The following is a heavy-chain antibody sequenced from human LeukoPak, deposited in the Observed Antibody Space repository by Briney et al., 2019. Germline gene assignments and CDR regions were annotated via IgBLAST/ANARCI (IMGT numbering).Heavy chain of an antibody. Sequence: GGSLRLSCAASGFTFWDSAMSLVRQAPGKGLEWVSLISFSGANTYYADSVKGRFTVSRDNSKDTLYLQMNSLRAEDTAIYYCARDIEFSAWGLGTMVTVSS. CDR2: ISFSGANT. CDR3: ARDIEFSA. J-gene: IGHJ3*01. V-gene: IGHV3-23*01. D-gene: IGHD1-26*01. CDR1: GFTFWDSA.